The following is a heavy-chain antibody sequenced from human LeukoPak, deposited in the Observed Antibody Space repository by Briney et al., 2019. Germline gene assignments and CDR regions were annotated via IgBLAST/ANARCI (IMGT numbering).Heavy chain of an antibody. CDR3: ARLAYTQIIGRRYFDY. CDR1: GYRFTSYW. V-gene: IGHV5-51*01. Sequence: GESLKISCKGSGYRFTSYWIGWVRQMPGKGLEWMGIIYPGDSDTRYSPSFQGQVTISADKSISTAYLQWGSLKASDTAMYYCARLAYTQIIGRRYFDYWGQGTLVTVSS. J-gene: IGHJ4*02. CDR2: IYPGDSDT. D-gene: IGHD2/OR15-2a*01.